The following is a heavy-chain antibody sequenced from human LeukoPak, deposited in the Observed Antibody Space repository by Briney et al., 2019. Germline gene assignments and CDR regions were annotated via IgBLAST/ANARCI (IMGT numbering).Heavy chain of an antibody. Sequence: GGSLRLSCAASGFTFSTYSMNWVRQAPGKGLEWVSSISSSSSYIYYADSVKGRFTISRDNAKNSLYLQMNSLRAEDTAVYYCARLAVAGNWFDPWGQGTLVTVSS. J-gene: IGHJ5*02. CDR3: ARLAVAGNWFDP. V-gene: IGHV3-21*01. CDR1: GFTFSTYS. D-gene: IGHD6-19*01. CDR2: ISSSSSYI.